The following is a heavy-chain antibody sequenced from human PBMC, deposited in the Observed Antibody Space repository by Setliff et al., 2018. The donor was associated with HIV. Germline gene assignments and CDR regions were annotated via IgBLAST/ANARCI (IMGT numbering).Heavy chain of an antibody. Sequence: PSETLSLTCTVSGDSISSGSNYWSWIRQPAGKGLEWIGHVSTSGTTNYNPSLKSRVTISVDTSKNQFSLKLSSVTAADTAVYYCNIYYYYYMDVWGKGTTVTVSS. V-gene: IGHV4-61*09. CDR3: NIYYYYYMDV. CDR2: VSTSGTT. CDR1: GDSISSGSNY. J-gene: IGHJ6*03.